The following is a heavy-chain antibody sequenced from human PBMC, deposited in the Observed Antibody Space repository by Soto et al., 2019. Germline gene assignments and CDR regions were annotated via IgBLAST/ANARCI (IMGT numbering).Heavy chain of an antibody. CDR3: ARESPRAATPH. J-gene: IGHJ4*02. Sequence: QVQLVQSGAEVKKPGSSVKVSYKASGDTFSSYPIHWVRQAPGQGLEWVGGIIPIIGTANYAQKFQGRVTITSGESTSTAYMELNSLRSEDPAVYYCARESPRAATPHWGQGPLVTVSS. CDR1: GDTFSSYP. V-gene: IGHV1-69*01. D-gene: IGHD2-15*01. CDR2: IIPIIGTA.